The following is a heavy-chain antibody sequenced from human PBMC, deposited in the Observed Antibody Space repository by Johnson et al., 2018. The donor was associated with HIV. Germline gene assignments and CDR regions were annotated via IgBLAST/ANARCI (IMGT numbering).Heavy chain of an antibody. D-gene: IGHD4-17*01. V-gene: IGHV3-66*01. CDR2: IYSGGST. Sequence: EKLVESGGGLVKPGGSLRLSCAASGFTFSDYYMSWVRQAPGKGLEWVSVIYSGGSTYYADSVKGRFTISRDNAKNSLYLQMNSLRAEDTAVYYCARSMTTVTVAFDIWGQGTMVTVSS. J-gene: IGHJ3*02. CDR3: ARSMTTVTVAFDI. CDR1: GFTFSDYY.